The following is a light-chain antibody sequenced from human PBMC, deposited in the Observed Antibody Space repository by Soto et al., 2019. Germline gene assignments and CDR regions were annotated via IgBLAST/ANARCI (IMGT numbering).Light chain of an antibody. J-gene: IGKJ1*01. CDR3: MQGAHWPWT. CDR1: PSVLFSYDNKNY. V-gene: IGKV4-1*01. Sequence: DFVMTQSPDSLAVSLGERATINCKSSPSVLFSYDNKNYLAWYQQKPGQPPKLLISWASTRESGVPDRFSGGGSGTDFTLTISSLQAEDVAVYYCMQGAHWPWTFGQGTKVEIK. CDR2: WAS.